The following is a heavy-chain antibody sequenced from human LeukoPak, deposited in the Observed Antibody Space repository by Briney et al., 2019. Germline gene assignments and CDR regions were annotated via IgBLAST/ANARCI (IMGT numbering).Heavy chain of an antibody. J-gene: IGHJ4*02. V-gene: IGHV3-30*02. CDR2: IRYDGSNK. CDR3: AKDRTLYSSGWYAGY. CDR1: GFTFSSYG. D-gene: IGHD6-19*01. Sequence: GGSLRLSCAASGFTFSSYGIHWVRQAPGKGLEWVAFIRYDGSNKYYVDSVKGRFTISRDNSKSTLYLQMNSLRAEDTAVYYCAKDRTLYSSGWYAGYWGQGTLVTVSS.